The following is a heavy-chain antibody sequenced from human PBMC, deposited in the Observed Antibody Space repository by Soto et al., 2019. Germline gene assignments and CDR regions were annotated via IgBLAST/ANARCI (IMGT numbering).Heavy chain of an antibody. J-gene: IGHJ3*02. CDR1: GDSVSSNSAA. D-gene: IGHD6-19*01. CDR3: AREDGSGRRQEDAFDI. CDR2: TYYRSKWYN. V-gene: IGHV6-1*01. Sequence: PSQTLSLTCAISGDSVSSNSAAWNWIRQSPSRGLEWLGRTYYRSKWYNDYAVSVKSRITINPDTSKNQFSLQLNSVTPEDTAVYYCAREDGSGRRQEDAFDIWGQGTMVTVSS.